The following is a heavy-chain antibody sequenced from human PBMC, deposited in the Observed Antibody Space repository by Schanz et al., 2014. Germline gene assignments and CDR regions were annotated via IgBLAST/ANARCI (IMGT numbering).Heavy chain of an antibody. CDR3: ARENLNWEAFDI. D-gene: IGHD7-27*01. J-gene: IGHJ3*02. CDR2: ISRDGTTS. V-gene: IGHV3-11*01. CDR1: GFTFSEVY. Sequence: VQLVESGGGLVQPGGSLRLSCSGSGFTFSEVYMSWIRQAPGKGLEWLSYISRDGTTSYYADSVKGRFTISRDNAKNSLYLEMTSLRGEDTAVYYCARENLNWEAFDIWGQGTVVTVSS.